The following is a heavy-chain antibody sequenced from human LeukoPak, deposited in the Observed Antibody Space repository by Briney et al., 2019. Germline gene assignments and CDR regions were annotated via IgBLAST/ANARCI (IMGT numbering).Heavy chain of an antibody. CDR2: IYYSGST. CDR1: GGSISTYY. Sequence: SETLSLTCTVSGGSISTYYWSWIRQPPGKGLEWIGYIYYSGSTNYNPSLKSRVTISVDTSKNQFSLKLSSVTAADTAVYYCTRSLYGDYPVYFDHWGQGTLDTVSS. CDR3: TRSLYGDYPVYFDH. J-gene: IGHJ4*02. V-gene: IGHV4-59*01. D-gene: IGHD4-17*01.